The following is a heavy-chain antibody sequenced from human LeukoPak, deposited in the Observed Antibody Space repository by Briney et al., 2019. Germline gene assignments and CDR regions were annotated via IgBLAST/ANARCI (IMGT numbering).Heavy chain of an antibody. Sequence: SETLSLTCTVSGGSISSYYWSWIRQFPGKGLEWIGNIYYSGTTNCNPSLKSRVTISVDTSKNQFSLKLRSVTAADTAVYYCARQTAGDWDNWFGPWGQGTLVTVSS. CDR2: IYYSGTT. D-gene: IGHD2-21*02. CDR3: ARQTAGDWDNWFGP. J-gene: IGHJ5*02. V-gene: IGHV4-59*08. CDR1: GGSISSYY.